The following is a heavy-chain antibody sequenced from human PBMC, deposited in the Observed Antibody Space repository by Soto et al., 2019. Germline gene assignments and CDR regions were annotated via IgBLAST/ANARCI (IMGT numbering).Heavy chain of an antibody. CDR1: GYTFTSYG. V-gene: IGHV1-18*01. CDR3: ARAILLDILVVVAPSCDYYMDV. Sequence: GASVKVSCKASGYTFTSYGISWVRQAPGQGLEWMGWISAYNGNTNYAQKLQGRVTMTTDTSTSTAYMELRSLRSDDTAVYYCARAILLDILVVVAPSCDYYMDVWGKGTKVTVSS. J-gene: IGHJ6*03. CDR2: ISAYNGNT. D-gene: IGHD2-15*01.